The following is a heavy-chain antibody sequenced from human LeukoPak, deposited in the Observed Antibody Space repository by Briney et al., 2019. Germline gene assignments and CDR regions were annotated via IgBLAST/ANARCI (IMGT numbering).Heavy chain of an antibody. Sequence: SETLSLTCAVYGGSFIGFHWNWIRQPPGKGLEWIGDINHSGSTNYNPSLTSRVTISVDPSKNQFSLNLSSVTAADTAVYYCARRKHRITMVRGGDNWFDPWGQGTLVTVSS. D-gene: IGHD3-10*01. CDR1: GGSFIGFH. V-gene: IGHV4-34*01. CDR2: INHSGST. J-gene: IGHJ5*02. CDR3: ARRKHRITMVRGGDNWFDP.